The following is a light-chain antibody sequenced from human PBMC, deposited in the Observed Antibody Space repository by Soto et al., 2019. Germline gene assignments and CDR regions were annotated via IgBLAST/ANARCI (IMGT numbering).Light chain of an antibody. Sequence: QSVLTQPASVSGSPGQSITISCTGTSSDVGGYNHVSRYQQHPGKAPKLIIYEVRNRPSGVSNRLSGSKSGNTASLTISGLQADDEADYYCCSYTSSSIRVFGGGTKVTVL. CDR3: CSYTSSSIRV. CDR2: EVR. V-gene: IGLV2-14*01. CDR1: SSDVGGYNH. J-gene: IGLJ3*02.